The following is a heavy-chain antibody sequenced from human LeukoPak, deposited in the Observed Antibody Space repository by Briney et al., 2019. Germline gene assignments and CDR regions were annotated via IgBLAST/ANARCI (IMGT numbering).Heavy chain of an antibody. CDR3: ARDHAAYSSSWYDFDY. J-gene: IGHJ4*02. V-gene: IGHV1-2*02. D-gene: IGHD6-13*01. CDR2: INPNSGGT. CDR1: GYTFTGYY. Sequence: ASVKVSCKASGYTFTGYYMHWVRQAPGQGLEWMGWINPNSGGTNYAQKFQGRVTMTRDTSISTAYMELSRLRSDDTAVYYCARDHAAYSSSWYDFDYWGQGILVTVSS.